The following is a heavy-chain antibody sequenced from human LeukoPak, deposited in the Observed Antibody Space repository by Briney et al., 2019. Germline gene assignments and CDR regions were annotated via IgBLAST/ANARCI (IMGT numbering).Heavy chain of an antibody. Sequence: GGSLRLSCVASGFTLRSYVMNWVRQTPGKGLEWVSSISGSGDSTFYADSVKGRFSISRDNSKNTLYLQVNGLRTEDTAVYYCAKRGDWGQGTMVTVSS. CDR3: AKRGD. CDR1: GFTLRSYV. J-gene: IGHJ3*01. CDR2: ISGSGDST. V-gene: IGHV3-23*01. D-gene: IGHD3-16*01.